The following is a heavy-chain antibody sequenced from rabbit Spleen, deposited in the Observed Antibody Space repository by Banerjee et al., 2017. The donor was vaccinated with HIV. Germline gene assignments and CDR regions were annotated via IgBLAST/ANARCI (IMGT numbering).Heavy chain of an antibody. D-gene: IGHD7-1*01. J-gene: IGHJ4*01. CDR2: IYTGNGKT. Sequence: QEQLVESGGGLVKPGASLTLTCTASGFSFSSSYDMCWVRQAPGKGLEWIGCIYTGNGKTYYASWAKGRFTISKTSSTTVTLQMTSLTAADRAAYFCARDLVTAIGWNFALWGPGTLVTVS. V-gene: IGHV1S45*01. CDR1: GFSFSSSYD. CDR3: ARDLVTAIGWNFAL.